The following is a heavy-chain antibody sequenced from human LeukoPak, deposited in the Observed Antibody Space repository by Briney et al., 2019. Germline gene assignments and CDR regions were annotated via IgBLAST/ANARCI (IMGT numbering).Heavy chain of an antibody. D-gene: IGHD4-23*01. Sequence: PGRSLRLSCAASGFTFSSYGMHWVRQAPGKGLEWVAVISYDGSNKYYADSVKGRFTVSRDNSKNTLYLQMNSLRGEDTGVYYCARDRGGNEFDYWGQGTLVTVSS. V-gene: IGHV3-30*03. CDR3: ARDRGGNEFDY. J-gene: IGHJ4*02. CDR2: ISYDGSNK. CDR1: GFTFSSYG.